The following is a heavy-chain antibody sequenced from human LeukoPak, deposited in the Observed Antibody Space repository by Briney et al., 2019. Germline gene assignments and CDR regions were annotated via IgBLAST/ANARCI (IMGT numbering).Heavy chain of an antibody. V-gene: IGHV3-30*18. Sequence: GGSLRLSCAASGFTFSSYGMHWVRRAPGKGLEWVAVISYDGGNKYYADSVKGRFTISRDNSKNTLYLQMNSLRAEDTAVYYCAKGYSSSWYYRYFDYWGQGTLVTVSS. J-gene: IGHJ4*02. CDR2: ISYDGGNK. D-gene: IGHD6-13*01. CDR3: AKGYSSSWYYRYFDY. CDR1: GFTFSSYG.